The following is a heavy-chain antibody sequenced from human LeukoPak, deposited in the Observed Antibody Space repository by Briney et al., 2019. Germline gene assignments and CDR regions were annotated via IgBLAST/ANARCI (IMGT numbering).Heavy chain of an antibody. D-gene: IGHD3/OR15-3a*01. CDR2: ISRDSQTI. CDR1: GFTFSTDP. CDR3: ARLNGIALAGTWTSESDS. Sequence: GGSLRLSCAASGFTFSTDPMNWVRQAPGQGLEWVSYISRDSQTIYYADSVKGRFTISRDNAQNSLYLEMYSLTAEDTAVYYCARLNGIALAGTWTSESDSWGQGTLVTVSS. J-gene: IGHJ4*02. V-gene: IGHV3-48*04.